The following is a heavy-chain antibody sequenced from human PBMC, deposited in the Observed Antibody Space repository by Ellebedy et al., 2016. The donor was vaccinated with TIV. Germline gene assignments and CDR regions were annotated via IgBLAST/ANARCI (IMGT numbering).Heavy chain of an antibody. CDR1: GFTFSSYS. CDR3: ARFGGTTTYYYFGMDV. V-gene: IGHV3-30*02. J-gene: IGHJ6*02. Sequence: GESLKISCAASGFTFSSYSMNWVRQAPGKGLEWVAFIRFDGNNAYYADSVKGRFTISRHDSENTVYLQMDGLRAEDSAVYYCARFGGTTTYYYFGMDVWGQGTSVTVSS. D-gene: IGHD1-14*01. CDR2: IRFDGNNA.